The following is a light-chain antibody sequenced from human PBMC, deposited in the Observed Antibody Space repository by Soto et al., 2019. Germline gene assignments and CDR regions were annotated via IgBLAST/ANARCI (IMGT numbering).Light chain of an antibody. CDR3: QQYDTGPEVN. CDR2: DAS. CDR1: QDIATY. Sequence: DIQMTQSPSSLSASVGDRVTITCQASQDIATYLNWYQQKVGEAPKILIYDASNLQTGVPPRFSGRRYGTFFTFTISNVQPEDNATYFCQQYDTGPEVNFGGGTKVEI. J-gene: IGKJ4*01. V-gene: IGKV1-33*01.